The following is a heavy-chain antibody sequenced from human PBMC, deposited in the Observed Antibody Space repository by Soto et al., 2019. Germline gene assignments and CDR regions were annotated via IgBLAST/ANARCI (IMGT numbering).Heavy chain of an antibody. CDR2: IYYSGST. CDR1: GGSIRSSNW. CDR3: ARGSMTTVVTLDY. Sequence: SETMALTCAVSGGSIRSSNWWSWIRQPPGKGLEWIGYIYYSGSTNYNPSLKSRVTISVDTSKNQFSLKLSSVTAADTAVYYCARGSMTTVVTLDYWGQGTLVTVSS. V-gene: IGHV4-59*01. D-gene: IGHD4-17*01. J-gene: IGHJ4*02.